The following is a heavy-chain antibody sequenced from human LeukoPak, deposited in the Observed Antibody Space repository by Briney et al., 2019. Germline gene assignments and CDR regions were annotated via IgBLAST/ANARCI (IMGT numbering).Heavy chain of an antibody. CDR1: GGSISSGDYY. CDR3: ARVGYCSSPSCYYYYSYTDV. CDR2: IYFSGST. Sequence: SQTLSLTCTVSGGSISSGDYYWSWIRQPPGKGLEWIGYIYFSGSTFYNPSLKSRVTISADTSRNQFSLRLSSVTAADTAVYYCARVGYCSSPSCYYYYSYTDVWGTRTTVTVSS. J-gene: IGHJ6*03. D-gene: IGHD2-2*03. V-gene: IGHV4-30-4*08.